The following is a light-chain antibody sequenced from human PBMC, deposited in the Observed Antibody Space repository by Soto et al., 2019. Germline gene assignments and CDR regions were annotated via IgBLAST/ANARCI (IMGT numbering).Light chain of an antibody. J-gene: IGKJ5*01. V-gene: IGKV3-15*01. CDR3: QQYIRRPLS. CDR1: QDVTNS. Sequence: EILMTQSPATLSLSPGEGVTLSCRAAQDVTNSVAWYQQKSGQAPRLLIYDASARASGVSARFSSSGSGTDFTLTISGLQAEDFAVYFCQQYIRRPLSFGQGTRLEIK. CDR2: DAS.